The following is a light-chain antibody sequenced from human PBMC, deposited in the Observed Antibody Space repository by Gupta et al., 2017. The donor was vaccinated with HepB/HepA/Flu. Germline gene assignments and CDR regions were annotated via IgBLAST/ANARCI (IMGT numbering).Light chain of an antibody. CDR2: DVS. CDR1: SSDVGAYIY. CDR3: SSYTSSTSVV. Sequence: TGTSSDVGAYIYVSWYQQYPGKAPTLIIYDVSHRPSGVSNRFSGSKSGNTASLTISGLQAEDEADYHCSSYTSSTSVVFGGGTKVTVL. V-gene: IGLV2-14*03. J-gene: IGLJ2*01.